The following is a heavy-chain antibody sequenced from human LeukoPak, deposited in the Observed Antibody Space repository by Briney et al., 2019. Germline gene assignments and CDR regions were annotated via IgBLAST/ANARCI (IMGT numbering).Heavy chain of an antibody. V-gene: IGHV1-69*13. D-gene: IGHD3-22*01. CDR1: GGTFSSYA. Sequence: ASVKVSCKASGGTFSSYAISWVRQAPGQGLEWMGGIIPIFGTANYAQKFQGRVTITADESTSTAYMELSSLRSEDTAVYYCARGGFATYYSDYWGQGTLVTVSS. J-gene: IGHJ4*02. CDR3: ARGGFATYYSDY. CDR2: IIPIFGTA.